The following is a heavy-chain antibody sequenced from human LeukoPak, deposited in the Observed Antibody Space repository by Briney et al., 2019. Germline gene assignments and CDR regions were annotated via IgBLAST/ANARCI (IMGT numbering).Heavy chain of an antibody. CDR3: ARDCGGHCYSGFDY. CDR2: ISASGSTI. Sequence: GGSLILSCAASGFTFSDYYMAWIRQAPGKGLEYISHISASGSTIHYGDSVKGRFTIFRDDARNSFYLQMTSLRAEDTATYFCARDCGGHCYSGFDYWGQGALVTVSS. CDR1: GFTFSDYY. J-gene: IGHJ4*02. V-gene: IGHV3-11*04. D-gene: IGHD2-21*02.